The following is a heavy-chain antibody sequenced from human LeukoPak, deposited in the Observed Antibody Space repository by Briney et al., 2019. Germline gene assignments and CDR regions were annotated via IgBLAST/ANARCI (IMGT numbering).Heavy chain of an antibody. J-gene: IGHJ4*01. CDR2: INPSGGST. CDR1: GYTFTSYY. CDR3: ARAKPGIAHGSEVDY. Sequence: GASVKVSCKASGYTFTSYYMHWVRQAPGQGLEWMGIINPSGGSTSYAQKFQGRVTMTRDTSTSTVYMELSSLISEDTAVYYCARAKPGIAHGSEVDYWGPGTLVNASP. V-gene: IGHV1-46*01. D-gene: IGHD1-26*01.